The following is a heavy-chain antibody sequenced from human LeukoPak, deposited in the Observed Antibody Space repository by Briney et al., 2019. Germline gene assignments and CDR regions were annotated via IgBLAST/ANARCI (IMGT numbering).Heavy chain of an antibody. V-gene: IGHV3-48*03. J-gene: IGHJ4*02. D-gene: IGHD3-10*01. Sequence: PGGSLRLSCTGSGFTFSNYEMNWVRQAPGKGLEWVSQIKSSDSATHYADSVKGRFTISRDNAKNSVYLQMNSLRAEDTAVYYCARGAGGYFDYWGQGILVTVSS. CDR1: GFTFSNYE. CDR2: IKSSDSAT. CDR3: ARGAGGYFDY.